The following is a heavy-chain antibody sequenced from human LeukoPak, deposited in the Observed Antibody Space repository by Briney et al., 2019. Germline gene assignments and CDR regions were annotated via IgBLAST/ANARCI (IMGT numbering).Heavy chain of an antibody. V-gene: IGHV3-21*01. CDR1: GFTFSSYS. D-gene: IGHD6-6*01. Sequence: GGSLRLSCAASGFTFSSYSMNWVRQAPGKGLEWVSSISSSSSYIYYADSVKGRFTISRDNAKNSVDLQMNSLRAEDTAVYYCAREEDSSAIRSSDGMDVWGQGTTVTVSS. J-gene: IGHJ6*02. CDR3: AREEDSSAIRSSDGMDV. CDR2: ISSSSSYI.